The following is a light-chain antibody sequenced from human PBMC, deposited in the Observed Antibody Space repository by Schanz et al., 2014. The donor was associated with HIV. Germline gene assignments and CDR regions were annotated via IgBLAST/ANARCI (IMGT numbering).Light chain of an antibody. Sequence: QSALTQPASVSGSPGQSITISCTGTTSDVGAYNFVSWYQQHPGKAPKLMIYDVTKRPSGVPDRFSGSKSGNTASLTISGLQAEDEADYYCASWDDSLNGVVFGGGTKLTVL. J-gene: IGLJ2*01. CDR3: ASWDDSLNGVV. V-gene: IGLV2-11*01. CDR1: TSDVGAYNF. CDR2: DVT.